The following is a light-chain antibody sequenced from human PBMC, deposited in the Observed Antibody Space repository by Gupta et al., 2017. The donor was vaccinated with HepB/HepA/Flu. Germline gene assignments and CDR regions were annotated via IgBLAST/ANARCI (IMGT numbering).Light chain of an antibody. CDR3: QQRHSWPIT. V-gene: IGKV3-11*01. CDR2: DTS. J-gene: IGKJ5*01. Sequence: EILLTQSPSTLSLSPGERVTLSCKASQYVNIYLAWYQQKPGKPPRLLIYDTSNRATGTPSRFSGSGSGTDFTLTIASLEPEDFAIYYCQQRHSWPITFGQGTRLEIK. CDR1: QYVNIY.